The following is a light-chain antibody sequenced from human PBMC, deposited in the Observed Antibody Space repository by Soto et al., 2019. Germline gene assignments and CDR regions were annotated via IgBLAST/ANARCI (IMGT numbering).Light chain of an antibody. V-gene: IGLV2-14*03. CDR1: ISDVGAYDY. CDR2: EVS. CDR3: SSYTSSSTRV. J-gene: IGLJ1*01. Sequence: QSALTQPASVSGSPGQSITISCTGTISDVGAYDYVSWYQQHPDKAPKLMIYEVSNRPSGVSNRFSGSKSVNTATLTISGLQADYEADYYCSSYTSSSTRVFGTGTKLTVL.